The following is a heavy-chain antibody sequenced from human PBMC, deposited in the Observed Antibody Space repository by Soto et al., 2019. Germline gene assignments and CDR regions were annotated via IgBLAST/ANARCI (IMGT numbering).Heavy chain of an antibody. CDR2: IKQDGNER. V-gene: IGHV3-7*01. CDR3: ALGHWLVC. CDR1: GFTFSDYF. D-gene: IGHD6-19*01. J-gene: IGHJ4*02. Sequence: ELQLVDSGGALVQPGESLRLSCAASGFTFSDYFMTWVRQAPGKGLEWVATIKQDGNERYYVDSVKGRLTISSDNAKNSLYLKMNALRAEDTAVYYCALGHWLVCWGQGTLVTVSS.